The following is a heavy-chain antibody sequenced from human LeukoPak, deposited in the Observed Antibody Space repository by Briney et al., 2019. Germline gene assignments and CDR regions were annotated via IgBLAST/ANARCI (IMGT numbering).Heavy chain of an antibody. CDR2: ISGSGTST. J-gene: IGHJ4*02. V-gene: IGHV3-23*01. CDR3: AKDGDYYYGSGSYSMIKY. D-gene: IGHD3-10*01. Sequence: GGSLRLSCAASGFTFSSYAMSWVRQAPGKGLEWVSGISGSGTSTYYADSVKGRLTISRDNSKNTVYLQMNSLRDEDTAVYYCAKDGDYYYGSGSYSMIKYWGQGTLVTVSS. CDR1: GFTFSSYA.